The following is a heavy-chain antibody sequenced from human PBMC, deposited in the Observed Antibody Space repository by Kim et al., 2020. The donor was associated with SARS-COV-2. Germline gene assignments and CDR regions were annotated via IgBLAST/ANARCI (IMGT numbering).Heavy chain of an antibody. V-gene: IGHV3-7*03. D-gene: IGHD6-19*01. CDR3: ARTMAGRIDAFDV. CDR1: GFASGGFTFGSFW. CDR2: IKKDGTQK. J-gene: IGHJ3*01. Sequence: GGSLRLSCAASGFASGGFTFGSFWMTWVRQAPGKGLEWVATIKKDGTQKYYVDSMKGRFTISRDNAQNSLYLHVTSLGAEDTAVYYCARTMAGRIDAFDVWGQGTMLTVSS.